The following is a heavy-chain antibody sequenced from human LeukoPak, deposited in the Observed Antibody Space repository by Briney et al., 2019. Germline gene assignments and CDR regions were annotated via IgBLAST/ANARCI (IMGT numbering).Heavy chain of an antibody. CDR2: ISYDGSNK. CDR3: AKSAMVNWGAFDY. CDR1: GFTFSSYA. V-gene: IGHV3-30-3*02. Sequence: GGSLRLSCAASGFTFSSYAMHWVRQAPGKGLEWVAVISYDGSNKYYADSVKGRFTISRDNAKNTLYLQMNSLRADDTAVYYCAKSAMVNWGAFDYWGQGTLATVSS. D-gene: IGHD5-18*01. J-gene: IGHJ4*02.